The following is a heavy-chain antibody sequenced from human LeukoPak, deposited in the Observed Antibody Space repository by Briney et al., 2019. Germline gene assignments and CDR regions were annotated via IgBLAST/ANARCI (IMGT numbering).Heavy chain of an antibody. V-gene: IGHV3-30*02. CDR3: AKEGYSYALEMMYFSDY. CDR1: GFTFSSYG. CDR2: IRYDGSNK. Sequence: GGSLRLSCAASGFTFSSYGMHWVRQAPGKGLEWVAFIRYDGSNKYYADSVKGRFTISRDNSKNTLYLQMNSLRAEDTAVYYCAKEGYSYALEMMYFSDYWGQGTLVTVSS. D-gene: IGHD5-18*01. J-gene: IGHJ4*02.